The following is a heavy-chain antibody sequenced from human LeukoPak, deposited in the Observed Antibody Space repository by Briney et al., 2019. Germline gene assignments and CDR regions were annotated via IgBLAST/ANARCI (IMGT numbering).Heavy chain of an antibody. V-gene: IGHV3-72*01. CDR1: GFTFSDHF. J-gene: IGHJ2*01. CDR3: ARAPDYYDRSGYYPIRYLDL. CDR2: TKNKRERYVT. Sequence: PGGSLRLSCASSGFTFSDHFMDWVRQAPGKGLEWVGRTKNKRERYVTEYAASVKGRFTMSRDESMTSLYLQMNSLRAEDTAVYYCARAPDYYDRSGYYPIRYLDLWGRGTLVTVSS. D-gene: IGHD3-22*01.